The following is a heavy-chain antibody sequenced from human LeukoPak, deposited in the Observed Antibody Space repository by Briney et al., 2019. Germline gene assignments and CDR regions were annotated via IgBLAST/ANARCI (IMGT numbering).Heavy chain of an antibody. D-gene: IGHD6-13*01. CDR1: GFTFSYYE. V-gene: IGHV3-48*03. Sequence: GGSLRLSCAASGFTFSYYEMNWVRQAPGKGLEWVSYISNSGATIYYADSVKGRFTISRDNAKSSLFLQMNSLRAEDTGVYYCARATFSSSGHSYWGQGTLVAVSS. CDR2: ISNSGATI. CDR3: ARATFSSSGHSY. J-gene: IGHJ4*02.